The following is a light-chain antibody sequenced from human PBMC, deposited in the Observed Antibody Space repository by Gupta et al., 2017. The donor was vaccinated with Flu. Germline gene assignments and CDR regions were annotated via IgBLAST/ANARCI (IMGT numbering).Light chain of an antibody. CDR1: QSVSSY. J-gene: IGKJ1*01. CDR2: DAS. Sequence: EIVLTQSPATLSLSPGERATLSCRASQSVSSYVAWYQQKLGQAPRLLIYDASNRATGIPARFSGSGSGTDFTLTISSLEPEDFAVYYCQQRSNWQTFGQGTKVEIK. V-gene: IGKV3-11*01. CDR3: QQRSNWQT.